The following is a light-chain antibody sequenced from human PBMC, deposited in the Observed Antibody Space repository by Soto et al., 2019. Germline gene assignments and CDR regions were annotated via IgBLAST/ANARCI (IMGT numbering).Light chain of an antibody. J-gene: IGKJ1*01. V-gene: IGKV3-20*01. Sequence: EIVLTQSPGTRSLSPGERATLSCRASHSLSSKSLVWYQQKSGQAPRVLIYDASSRATGIPDRFSGSGSGTDFTLTISRLEPEDFAVYFCQQYDTSPTFGQGTKVDIK. CDR2: DAS. CDR3: QQYDTSPT. CDR1: HSLSSKS.